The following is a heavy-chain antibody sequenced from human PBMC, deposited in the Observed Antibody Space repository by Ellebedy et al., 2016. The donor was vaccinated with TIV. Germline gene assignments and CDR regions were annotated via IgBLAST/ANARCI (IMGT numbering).Heavy chain of an antibody. CDR2: ISSSSSYI. Sequence: GESLKISXAASGFTFSSYSMNWVRQAPGKGLEWVSSISSSSSYIYYADSVKGRFTISRDNAKNSLYLQMNSLRAEDTAVYYCAKKGVGSQQPFDYWGQGTLVTVSS. D-gene: IGHD1/OR15-1a*01. V-gene: IGHV3-21*04. J-gene: IGHJ4*02. CDR3: AKKGVGSQQPFDY. CDR1: GFTFSSYS.